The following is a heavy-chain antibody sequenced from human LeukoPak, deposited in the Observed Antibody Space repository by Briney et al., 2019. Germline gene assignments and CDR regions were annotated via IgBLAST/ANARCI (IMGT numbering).Heavy chain of an antibody. Sequence: PSETLSLTCIASGGSIGGDYWSWIRQPPGKGLEWVGYTYNSGSTNYNPSHKSRVAILVDTYKNQFSLRMSSVTAADTALYHCVKGRSWAAGIFDYWGQGTRVTVSS. CDR1: GGSIGGDY. CDR3: VKGRSWAAGIFDY. D-gene: IGHD6-13*01. CDR2: TYNSGST. J-gene: IGHJ4*02. V-gene: IGHV4-59*01.